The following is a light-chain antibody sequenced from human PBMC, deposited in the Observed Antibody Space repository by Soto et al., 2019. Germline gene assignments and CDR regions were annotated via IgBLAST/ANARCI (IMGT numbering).Light chain of an antibody. CDR2: EVN. CDR3: TSYAGGNNV. CDR1: SSDVGGYDF. J-gene: IGLJ1*01. V-gene: IGLV2-8*01. Sequence: QSALTQPPSASGSPGQSVTISCTGTSSDVGGYDFVSWYQQYPGKVPKLMVYEVNKGPSGVPDRFSGSKSGNTASLTVSGLQAEDEADYYCTSYAGGNNVFGTGTKLTVL.